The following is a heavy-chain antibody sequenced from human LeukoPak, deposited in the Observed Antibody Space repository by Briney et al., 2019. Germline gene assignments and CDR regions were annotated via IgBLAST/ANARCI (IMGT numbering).Heavy chain of an antibody. Sequence: GESLKISCKGSGYSFTSYWIGWVRQMPGKGPEWMGIIYPGDSDTRYSPSFQGQVTISADKSLNTAYLQWRSMKASDTAMYYCALHGSQDYPLYYFDYRGKGTLVTVSS. CDR2: IYPGDSDT. J-gene: IGHJ4*02. CDR3: ALHGSQDYPLYYFDY. D-gene: IGHD2-15*01. V-gene: IGHV5-51*01. CDR1: GYSFTSYW.